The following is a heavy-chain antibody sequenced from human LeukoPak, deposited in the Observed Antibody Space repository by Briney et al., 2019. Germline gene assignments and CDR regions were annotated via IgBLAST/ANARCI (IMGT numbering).Heavy chain of an antibody. CDR1: GGSMISSSYY. V-gene: IGHV4-39*01. J-gene: IGHJ6*02. Sequence: SETLSLTCTVSGGSMISSSYYWVWIRQPPGKGLEWIGSIYNSGSTYYNPSLKSRVTISVDTSKKQFSLKVSSVTAADTAVYYCATQPDDAGNFYYYGMDVWGQGTTVTVS. CDR3: ATQPDDAGNFYYYGMDV. CDR2: IYNSGST. D-gene: IGHD1-14*01.